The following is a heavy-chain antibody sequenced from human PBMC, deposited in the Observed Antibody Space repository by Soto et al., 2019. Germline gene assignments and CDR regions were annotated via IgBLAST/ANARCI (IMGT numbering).Heavy chain of an antibody. J-gene: IGHJ4*02. CDR1: GFTFSSYA. Sequence: GGSLRLSCVASGFTFSSYAMHWVRQAPGKGLEWVAILSYDGTYKLYADSVKGRFTISRDNSKNTLYLQMNDLRAEDTAVYYCAKKGHCTGSSCYSYDYWGQGTLVTVSS. CDR3: AKKGHCTGSSCYSYDY. D-gene: IGHD2-15*01. V-gene: IGHV3-30*18. CDR2: LSYDGTYK.